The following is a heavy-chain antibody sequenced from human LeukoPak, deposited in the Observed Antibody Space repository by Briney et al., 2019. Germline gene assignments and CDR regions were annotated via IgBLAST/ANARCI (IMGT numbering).Heavy chain of an antibody. Sequence: GGSLRPSCQSSGCTLGSYERNWFCKAPGKGLEWVSYISSSGSTIYYADSVKGRFTISRDNAKNSLYLQMNSLRAEDTAVYYCARDAGYNIDYWGQGTLVTVSS. CDR2: ISSSGSTI. CDR1: GCTLGSYE. CDR3: ARDAGYNIDY. D-gene: IGHD5-24*01. J-gene: IGHJ4*02. V-gene: IGHV3-48*03.